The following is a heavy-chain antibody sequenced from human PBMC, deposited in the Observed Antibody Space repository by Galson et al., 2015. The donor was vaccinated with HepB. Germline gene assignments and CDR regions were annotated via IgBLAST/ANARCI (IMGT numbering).Heavy chain of an antibody. CDR2: IKQDGSEK. CDR3: ARGSGSYYGSGEDY. J-gene: IGHJ4*02. Sequence: SLRLSCAASGFTFSSYWMSWVRQAPGKGLEWVANIKQDGSEKYYVDSVKGRFTISRDNAKNSLYLQMNSLRAEDTAVYYCARGSGSYYGSGEDYWGQGTLVTVSS. V-gene: IGHV3-7*01. CDR1: GFTFSSYW. D-gene: IGHD1-26*01.